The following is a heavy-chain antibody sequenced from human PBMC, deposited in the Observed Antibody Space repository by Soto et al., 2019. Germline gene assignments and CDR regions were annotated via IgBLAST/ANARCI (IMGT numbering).Heavy chain of an antibody. V-gene: IGHV4-61*01. CDR1: DASVWSDSYF. CDR2: ISHTGDT. Sequence: QVQLRESGPGLLKPSETLSLTCTVSDASVWSDSYFWTWIRQPPGKGLEWIAYISHTGDTNYNPSLKSRVTISRDTSRNQFSLTVTSVTAADTAVYFCARIVVGVTVDLWGQGSLVTVSS. J-gene: IGHJ4*02. D-gene: IGHD1-26*01. CDR3: ARIVVGVTVDL.